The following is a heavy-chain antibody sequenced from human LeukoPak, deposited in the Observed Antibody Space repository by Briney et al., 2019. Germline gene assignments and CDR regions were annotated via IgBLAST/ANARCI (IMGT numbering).Heavy chain of an antibody. CDR2: INPSSGGT. CDR3: ARDRSRYFDY. D-gene: IGHD3-16*02. Sequence: ASVKVSRRTSGYTFTGYYMHWVRQAPGQGLEWMGWINPSSGGTDYAQKFQGRVTMTRDTSISTVYMELSRLRSDDTAVYYCARDRSRYFDYWGQGTLVTVSS. V-gene: IGHV1-2*02. J-gene: IGHJ4*02. CDR1: GYTFTGYY.